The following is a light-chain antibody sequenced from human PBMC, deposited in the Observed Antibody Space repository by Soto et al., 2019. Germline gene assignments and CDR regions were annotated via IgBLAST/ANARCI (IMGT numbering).Light chain of an antibody. CDR3: QQYDDLPIT. J-gene: IGKJ5*01. CDR2: DVS. V-gene: IGKV1-33*01. CDR1: HDITNY. Sequence: DIQMTQSPSSLSVSVGDIFTISCQASHDITNYLNWYQQKPGKVPKLLIYDVSKLESGVPSRFSGSGSGTDFTFTISSLQAEDIATYFCQQYDDLPITFGQGTRLEI.